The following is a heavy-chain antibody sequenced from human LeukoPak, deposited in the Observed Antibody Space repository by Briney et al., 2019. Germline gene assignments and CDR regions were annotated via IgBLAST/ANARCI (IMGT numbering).Heavy chain of an antibody. CDR2: ISSSSSYI. CDR1: GFTFSSYS. V-gene: IGHV3-21*01. Sequence: GGSLRLSCAASGFTFSSYSMNWVRQAPGKGLEWVSSISSSSSYIHYADSVKGRFIISRDNAKNSLYLQMSSLRAEDMAVYYYARGPWHYDSSGYFYDYWGRGTLVTVSS. CDR3: ARGPWHYDSSGYFYDY. D-gene: IGHD3-22*01. J-gene: IGHJ4*02.